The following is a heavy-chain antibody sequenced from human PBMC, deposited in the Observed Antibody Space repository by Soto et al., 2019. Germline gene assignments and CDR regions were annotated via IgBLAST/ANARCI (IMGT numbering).Heavy chain of an antibody. CDR1: VFTFINAW. CDR3: TTVYRYIADSCGHYY. V-gene: IGHV3-15*01. D-gene: IGHD3-22*01. CDR2: TKKGGGGGTA. J-gene: IGHJ4*02. Sequence: KPGLSLRLSCASSVFTFINAWMNWVRQAPGQGPEWIGRTKKGGGGGTADHATAGHGRFSISRVESQNTQYLQINSTTTEYPAAGYCTTVYRYIADSCGHYYWGEGTLVTVSS.